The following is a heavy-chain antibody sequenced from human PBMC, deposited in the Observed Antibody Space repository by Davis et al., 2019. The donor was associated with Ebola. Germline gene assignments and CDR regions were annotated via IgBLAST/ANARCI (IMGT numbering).Heavy chain of an antibody. V-gene: IGHV1-18*04. CDR1: GYTFTSYG. CDR2: INAGNGNT. CDR3: ARGGVGAVAWGDWFDP. D-gene: IGHD6-19*01. Sequence: ASVKVSCKASGYTFTSYGISWVRQAPGQGLEWMGWINAGNGNTKYSQKFQGRVTITRDTSASTAYMELSSLRSEDTAVYYCARGGVGAVAWGDWFDPWGQGTLVTVSS. J-gene: IGHJ5*02.